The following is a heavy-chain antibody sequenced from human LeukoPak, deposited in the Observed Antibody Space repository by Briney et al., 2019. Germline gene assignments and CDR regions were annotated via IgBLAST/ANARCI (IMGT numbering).Heavy chain of an antibody. D-gene: IGHD1-26*01. V-gene: IGHV4-39*07. CDR2: IYYSGST. Sequence: SETLSLTCTVSGGSISSSSYYWGWIRQPPGKGLEWIGSIYYSGSTYYNPSLKSRVTISVDTSKNQFSLKLSSVTAADTAVYYCARVTPGSYWLLGYIDYWGQGTLVTVSS. CDR3: ARVTPGSYWLLGYIDY. J-gene: IGHJ4*02. CDR1: GGSISSSSYY.